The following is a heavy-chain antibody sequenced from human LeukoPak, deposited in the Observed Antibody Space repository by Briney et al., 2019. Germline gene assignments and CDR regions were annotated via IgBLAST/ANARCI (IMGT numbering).Heavy chain of an antibody. CDR2: INHSGST. CDR1: GGSFSGYY. J-gene: IGHJ3*02. Sequence: SETLSLTCAVYGGSFSGYYWSWIRQPPGKGLEWIGEINHSGSTNYNPSLKSRVTISVDTSKNQFSLKLSSVTAADTAVYYCARKETRTVPGAFDIWGQGTMVTVSS. D-gene: IGHD6-6*01. CDR3: ARKETRTVPGAFDI. V-gene: IGHV4-34*01.